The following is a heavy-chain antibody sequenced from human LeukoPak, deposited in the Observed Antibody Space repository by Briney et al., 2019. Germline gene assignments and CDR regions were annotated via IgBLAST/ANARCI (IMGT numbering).Heavy chain of an antibody. CDR3: AKDVGYSYGSNIDY. J-gene: IGHJ4*02. V-gene: IGHV3-9*01. CDR1: GFTFDDYA. CDR2: ISWYSGSI. Sequence: GGSLRLSCAASGFTFDDYAMHWVRQAPGKGLEWVSGISWYSGSIGYADSVKGRFTISRDNAKNSLYLQMNSLRAEDTALYYCAKDVGYSYGSNIDYWGQGTLVTVSS. D-gene: IGHD5-18*01.